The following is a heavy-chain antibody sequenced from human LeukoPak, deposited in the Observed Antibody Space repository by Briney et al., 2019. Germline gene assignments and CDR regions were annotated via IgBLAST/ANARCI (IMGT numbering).Heavy chain of an antibody. CDR1: GGSISSSNW. D-gene: IGHD3-10*01. CDR3: ARSITMVRGVLSY. CDR2: IYHSGST. Sequence: PSGTLSLTCAVSGGSISSSNWWSWVRQPPVKGLEWIGEIYHSGSTNYNPSLKSRVTISVDKSKNQFSLKLSSVTAADTAVYYCARSITMVRGVLSYWGQGTLVTVSS. J-gene: IGHJ4*02. V-gene: IGHV4-4*02.